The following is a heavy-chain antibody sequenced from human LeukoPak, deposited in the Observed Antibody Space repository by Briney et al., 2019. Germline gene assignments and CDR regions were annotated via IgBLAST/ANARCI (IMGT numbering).Heavy chain of an antibody. J-gene: IGHJ4*02. CDR2: IYHSGST. D-gene: IGHD5-24*01. Sequence: SQTLSLTCAVSGGSISSGGYSWSWIRQPPGKGLEWIGYIYHSGSTYYNPSLKSRVTISVDRSKNQFSLKLSSVTAADTAVYYCARHARDGYNKYYFDYWGQGTLVTVSS. V-gene: IGHV4-30-2*01. CDR3: ARHARDGYNKYYFDY. CDR1: GGSISSGGYS.